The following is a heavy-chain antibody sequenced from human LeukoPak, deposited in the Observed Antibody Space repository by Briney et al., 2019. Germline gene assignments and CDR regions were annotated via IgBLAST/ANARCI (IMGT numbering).Heavy chain of an antibody. CDR2: INSSSGTI. CDR3: AKEGDNTGYRYFDD. CDR1: GFKLIGYS. Sequence: GGSLRVSCAASGFKLIGYSMNWVRQAPGKGLEWVSYINSSSGTIIYADSVKGRFTMQMNSLRAEDTAVYYCAKEGDNTGYRYFDDWGQGTLVTVSS. D-gene: IGHD3-22*01. V-gene: IGHV3-48*01. J-gene: IGHJ4*02.